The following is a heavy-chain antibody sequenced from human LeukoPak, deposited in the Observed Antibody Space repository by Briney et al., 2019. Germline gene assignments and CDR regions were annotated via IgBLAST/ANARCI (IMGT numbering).Heavy chain of an antibody. J-gene: IGHJ4*02. CDR3: ARDLYVGSGRNYIAY. CDR2: ISGSGSST. V-gene: IGHV3-23*01. CDR1: GFTFSSYA. Sequence: PEGSLRLSCAAPGFTFSSYAMSWVRQAPGKGLEWVSAISGSGSSTYYADSVKGRFSISRDNPKNTLYLQMNGLRAEDTAVYYCARDLYVGSGRNYIAYWGQGTLVTVSS. D-gene: IGHD3-10*01.